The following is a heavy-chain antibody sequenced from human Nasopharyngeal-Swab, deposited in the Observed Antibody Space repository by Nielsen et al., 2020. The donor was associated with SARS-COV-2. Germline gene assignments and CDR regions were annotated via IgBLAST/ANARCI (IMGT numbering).Heavy chain of an antibody. CDR1: GGPISSSSYY. CDR3: ARHRGIYYYYYGMDV. V-gene: IGHV4-39*01. Sequence: SGTLSLTCTVSGGPISSSSYYWGWFRQPPGPGLEWIGRIYYSGSTSYNPSHKSQVTISIDTSKNKFSLKLSSVTAADTAVYYCARHRGIYYYYYGMDVWGQGTTVTVSS. CDR2: IYYSGST. D-gene: IGHD3-10*01. J-gene: IGHJ6*02.